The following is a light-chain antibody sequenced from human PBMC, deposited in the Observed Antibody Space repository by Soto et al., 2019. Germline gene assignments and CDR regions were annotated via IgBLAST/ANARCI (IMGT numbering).Light chain of an antibody. CDR1: SSDVGSYNL. Sequence: QSVLTQPASVSGSPGQSITISCTGTSSDVGSYNLVSWYQQHPDKAPKLMIYGVNKRPSGVSNRFSGSKSGNTASLTISGLQAEDEADYYCCSYAGISTFYVFGTGTKVTVL. V-gene: IGLV2-23*02. CDR2: GVN. CDR3: CSYAGISTFYV. J-gene: IGLJ1*01.